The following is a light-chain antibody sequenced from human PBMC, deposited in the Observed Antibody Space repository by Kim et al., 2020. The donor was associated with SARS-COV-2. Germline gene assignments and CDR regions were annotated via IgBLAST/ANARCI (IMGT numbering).Light chain of an antibody. CDR3: QHYDDVPYT. V-gene: IGKV1-33*01. CDR2: EAS. CDR1: QVISNY. Sequence: DIQMTQSPTFLSTSVGDRVTITCQASQVISNYLNLFQQKPGKPPKLLIYEASNLQTGVPSRFSGSGSGTHFTLTVSSLHPEDIGTYYCQHYDDVPYTLGQGTKLEI. J-gene: IGKJ2*01.